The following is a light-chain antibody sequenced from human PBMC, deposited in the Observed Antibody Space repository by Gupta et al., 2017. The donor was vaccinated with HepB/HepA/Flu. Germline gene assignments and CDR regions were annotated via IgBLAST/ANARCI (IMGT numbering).Light chain of an antibody. J-gene: IGKJ4*01. V-gene: IGKV1-33*01. CDR2: DAS. Sequence: DIQMTQSPSSLSASVGDRVTMTCQASQDIRNYLNWYQQKPGKAPKLLIFDASNLEAGVPSRFSGSGSGTDFTFTISSLQPEDIATYYCQQFDNVPPLTFGGGTKVEIK. CDR1: QDIRNY. CDR3: QQFDNVPPLT.